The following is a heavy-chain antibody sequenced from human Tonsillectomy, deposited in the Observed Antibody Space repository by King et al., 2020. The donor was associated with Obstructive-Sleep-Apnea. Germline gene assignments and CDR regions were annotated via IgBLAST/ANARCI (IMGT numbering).Heavy chain of an antibody. D-gene: IGHD2-2*01. CDR2: IFYSGST. CDR3: VRDCTSCNWGLDAFDI. V-gene: IGHV4-39*07. Sequence: LQLQESGPGLVKPSETLSLTCTVSGGSISSSSYYWAWIRQPPGKGLEWIGSIFYSGSTYYNPSLKSRVTISVDTSKNQFSLKLSSVTAADTAFYYCVRDCTSCNWGLDAFDIWGQGTMVTVSS. CDR1: GGSISSSSYY. J-gene: IGHJ3*02.